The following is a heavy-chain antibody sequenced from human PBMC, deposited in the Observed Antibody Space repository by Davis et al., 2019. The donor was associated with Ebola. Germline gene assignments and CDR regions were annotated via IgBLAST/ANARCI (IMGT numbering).Heavy chain of an antibody. CDR3: VKDRRDGYNPIDY. J-gene: IGHJ4*02. CDR1: GFSFSTYG. Sequence: PGGSLRLSCAASGFSFSTYGVHWVRQAPGKGLEWVAVMSYDGSNEYYADSVKGRFTIPRDNSKNTLYLQMSSLRAEDTAVYYCVKDRRDGYNPIDYWGQGTLVTVSS. V-gene: IGHV3-30*14. CDR2: MSYDGSNE. D-gene: IGHD5-24*01.